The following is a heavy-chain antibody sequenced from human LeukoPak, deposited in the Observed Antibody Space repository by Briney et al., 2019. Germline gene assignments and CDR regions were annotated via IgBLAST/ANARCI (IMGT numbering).Heavy chain of an antibody. CDR3: ARMGDIVVVVAATRGSPNAFDI. J-gene: IGHJ3*02. D-gene: IGHD2-15*01. Sequence: SETLSLTCTVSGCSISSGYYWGWIRQPPGKGLEWIGSIYHSGSTYYNPSLKSRVTISVDTSKNQFSLKLSSVTAADTAVYYCARMGDIVVVVAATRGSPNAFDIWGQGTMVTVSS. CDR1: GCSISSGYY. V-gene: IGHV4-38-2*02. CDR2: IYHSGST.